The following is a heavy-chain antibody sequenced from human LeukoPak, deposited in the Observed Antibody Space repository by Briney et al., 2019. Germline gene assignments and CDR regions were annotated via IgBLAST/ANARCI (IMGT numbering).Heavy chain of an antibody. D-gene: IGHD6-6*01. CDR1: GYTFTGYY. V-gene: IGHV1-69*13. CDR3: ARARGIAARPYYYYGMDV. Sequence: ASVKVSCKASGYTFTGYYMHWVRQAPGQGLEWMGGIIPIFGTANYAQKFQGRVTITADESTSTAYMELSSLRSEDTAVYYCARARGIAARPYYYYGMDVWGQGTTVTVSS. J-gene: IGHJ6*02. CDR2: IIPIFGTA.